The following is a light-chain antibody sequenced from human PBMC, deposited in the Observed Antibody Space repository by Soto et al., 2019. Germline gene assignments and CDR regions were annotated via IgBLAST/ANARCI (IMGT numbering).Light chain of an antibody. V-gene: IGKV1-5*01. CDR1: QSISTW. CDR3: QQYHTFPWT. CDR2: DAS. J-gene: IGKJ1*01. Sequence: DIQMTQSPSTLSASVGDRVTITCRASQSISTWLAWYQQKPGKAPKLLIYDASTLESGVPSSFSGSGSGTEFTLTISSLQPDDFATYYCQQYHTFPWTFGQGTKVDI.